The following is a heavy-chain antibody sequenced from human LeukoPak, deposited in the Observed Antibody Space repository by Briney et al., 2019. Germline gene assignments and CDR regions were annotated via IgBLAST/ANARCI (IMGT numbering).Heavy chain of an antibody. V-gene: IGHV4-34*01. CDR1: GGSFSGYY. D-gene: IGHD6-19*01. CDR3: ARESTTVAGTFDY. J-gene: IGHJ4*02. CDR2: INHSGST. Sequence: SETLSLTCAVYGGSFSGYYWSWIRQPPGKGLEWIGEINHSGSTNYNPSLKSRVTISVDTSKNQFSLKLSSVTAADTAVYYCARESTTVAGTFDYWGQGTLVTVSS.